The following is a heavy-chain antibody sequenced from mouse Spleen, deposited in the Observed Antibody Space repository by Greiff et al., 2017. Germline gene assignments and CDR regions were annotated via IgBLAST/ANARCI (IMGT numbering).Heavy chain of an antibody. V-gene: IGHV1-59*01. CDR3: ATPYAMDY. J-gene: IGHJ4*01. CDR1: GYTFTSYW. Sequence: QVQLKQSGAELVRPGTSVKLSCKASGYTFTSYWMHWVKQRPGQGLEWIGVIDPSDSYTNYNQKFKGKATLTVDTSSSTAYMQLSSLTSEDSAVYYCATPYAMDYWGQGTSVTVSS. CDR2: IDPSDSYT.